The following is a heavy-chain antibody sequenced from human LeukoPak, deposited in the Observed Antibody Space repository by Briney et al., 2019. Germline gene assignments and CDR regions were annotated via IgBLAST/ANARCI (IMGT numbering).Heavy chain of an antibody. Sequence: GGSLRLSCVASGLTFITYGMTWVRQAPGKGLEWVSAISGSAVSTFYADSVKGRFTISRDNSKNTLYLQMSSPRAEDTAVYYCAKSNGYGLIDIWGQGTMVTVSS. D-gene: IGHD3-10*01. V-gene: IGHV3-23*01. CDR3: AKSNGYGLIDI. J-gene: IGHJ3*02. CDR1: GLTFITYG. CDR2: ISGSAVST.